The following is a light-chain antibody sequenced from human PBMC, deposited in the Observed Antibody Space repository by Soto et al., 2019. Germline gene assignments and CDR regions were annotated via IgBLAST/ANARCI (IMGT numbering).Light chain of an antibody. CDR2: GAS. J-gene: IGKJ1*01. CDR3: QQYGSSRT. Sequence: EIVLTQSPGTLSLSPGERATLSCRASQSVSSSYSAWYQQKAGQAPRLLIYGASIRATGIPDRFSGSGSGTDFTLTISRLEPDDVAVYYCQQYGSSRTFGQGTKVEIK. CDR1: QSVSSSY. V-gene: IGKV3-20*01.